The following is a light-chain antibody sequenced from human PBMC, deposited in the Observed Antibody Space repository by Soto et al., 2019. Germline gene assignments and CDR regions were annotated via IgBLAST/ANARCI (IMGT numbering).Light chain of an antibody. V-gene: IGKV1-5*01. CDR3: QQYNSYSQT. CDR2: DAS. Sequence: DIQMTQSPSTLSASVGDRVTITCRASQSISSWLAWYQQKPGKAPKLLIYDASSLESGVPSRFSGSGAGTEFTLPIRRLQPDDFATYYCQQYNSYSQTFGQGTKVEIK. CDR1: QSISSW. J-gene: IGKJ1*01.